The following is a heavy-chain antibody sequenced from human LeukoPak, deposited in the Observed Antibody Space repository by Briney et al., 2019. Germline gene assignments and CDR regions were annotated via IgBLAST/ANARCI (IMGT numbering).Heavy chain of an antibody. CDR3: AREKYYDFWSGYYYYYMDV. D-gene: IGHD3-3*01. J-gene: IGHJ6*03. V-gene: IGHV4-39*07. CDR1: GGSISSSSYY. CDR2: IYYSGST. Sequence: PSETLPLTCTVSGGSISSSSYYWGWIRQPPGKGLEWIGSIYYSGSTYYNPSLKSRVTISVDTSKNQFSLKLSSVTAADTAVYYCAREKYYDFWSGYYYYYMDVWGKGTTVTVSS.